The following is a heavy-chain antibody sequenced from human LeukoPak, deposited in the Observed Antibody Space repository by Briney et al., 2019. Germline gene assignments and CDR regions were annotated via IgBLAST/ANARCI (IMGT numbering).Heavy chain of an antibody. CDR2: IIGSGGAT. CDR1: GFTFSTYA. D-gene: IGHD5-12*01. V-gene: IGHV3-23*01. CDR3: AKRGYSGFDAFDY. J-gene: IGHJ4*02. Sequence: GGSLRLSCAASGFTFSTYAMSWVRQTPGKGLEWVSGIIGSGGATYYADSVKGRFTISRDNSKNTLFLHMNSLRAEDTAVYYCAKRGYSGFDAFDYWGQGTLVTVSS.